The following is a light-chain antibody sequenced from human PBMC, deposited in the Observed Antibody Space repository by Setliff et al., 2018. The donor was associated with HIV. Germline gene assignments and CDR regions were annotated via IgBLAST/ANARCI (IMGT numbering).Light chain of an antibody. CDR1: SSDVGGYKY. CDR3: SSYAGSTNLV. J-gene: IGLJ3*02. CDR2: EVS. Sequence: QSALTQPASVSGSPGQSITISCTGTSSDVGGYKYVYWYQQHPGKAPKLMIYEVSNRPSGISNRFSGSKSGNAASLTISGLQAEDEADYYCSSYAGSTNLVFGGGTKVTVL. V-gene: IGLV2-14*01.